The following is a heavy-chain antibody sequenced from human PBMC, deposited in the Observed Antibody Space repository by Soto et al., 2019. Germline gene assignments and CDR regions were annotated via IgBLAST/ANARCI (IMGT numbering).Heavy chain of an antibody. CDR2: IKSKTDGGTT. Sequence: PGGSVRLSCAASGFTFSNAWMNWVRQAPGKGLEWVGRIKSKTDGGTTDYAAPVKGRFTISRDDSKNTLYLQMNSLKTEDTAVYYCTTDPVTMIVVVPSSGWGQGTLVTVS. V-gene: IGHV3-15*07. D-gene: IGHD3-22*01. CDR1: GFTFSNAW. CDR3: TTDPVTMIVVVPSSG. J-gene: IGHJ4*02.